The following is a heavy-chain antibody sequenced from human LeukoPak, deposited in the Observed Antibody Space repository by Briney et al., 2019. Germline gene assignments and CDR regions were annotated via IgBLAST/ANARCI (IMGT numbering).Heavy chain of an antibody. CDR3: ARPGHRLWFGEFRI. CDR1: GFTFSSYS. J-gene: IGHJ3*02. CDR2: ISSSSSYI. D-gene: IGHD3-10*01. Sequence: GGSLRLSCAASGFTFSSYSMNWVRQAPGKGLEWVSSISSSSSYIYYADSVKGRFTISRDNAKNSLYLQMNSLRAEDTAVYYCARPGHRLWFGEFRIWGQGTMVTVSS. V-gene: IGHV3-21*01.